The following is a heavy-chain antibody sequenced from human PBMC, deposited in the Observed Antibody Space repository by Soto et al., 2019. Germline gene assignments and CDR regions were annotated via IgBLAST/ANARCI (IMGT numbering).Heavy chain of an antibody. CDR1: VFTFSSYW. CDR3: ARDSRIITMIVVVITTGAFDI. J-gene: IGHJ3*02. Sequence: TGGSLRLSCAASVFTFSSYWMSWVRQAPGKGLEWVANIKQDGSEKYYVDSVKGRFTISRDNAKNSLYLQMNSLRAEDTAVYYCARDSRIITMIVVVITTGAFDIWGQGTMVTVSS. CDR2: IKQDGSEK. V-gene: IGHV3-7*03. D-gene: IGHD3-22*01.